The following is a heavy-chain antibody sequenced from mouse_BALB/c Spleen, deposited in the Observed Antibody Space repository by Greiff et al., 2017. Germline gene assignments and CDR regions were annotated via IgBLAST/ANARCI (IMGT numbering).Heavy chain of an antibody. J-gene: IGHJ4*01. CDR2: ILPGSGST. CDR1: GYTFSSYW. D-gene: IGHD2-2*01. CDR3: ARGRYYGYNYYAMDY. V-gene: IGHV1-9*01. Sequence: QVQLKESGAELMKPGASVKISCKATGYTFSSYWIEWVKQRPGHGLEWIGEILPGSGSTNYNEKFKGKATFTADTSSNTAYMQLSSLTSEDSAVYYCARGRYYGYNYYAMDYWGQGTSVTVSS.